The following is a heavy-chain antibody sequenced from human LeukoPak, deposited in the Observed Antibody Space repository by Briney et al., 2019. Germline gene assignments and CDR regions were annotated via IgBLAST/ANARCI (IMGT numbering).Heavy chain of an antibody. D-gene: IGHD2-2*01. CDR2: IRYDGSNK. CDR3: GKDPYCTSTSCYPYYMDV. CDR1: GFSFSSYG. Sequence: GGSLRLSCAASGFSFSSYGMRWVRQAPGKGLEWVAFIRYDGSNKHYAESVKGRFTISRDNSKNTLFLQMNSLRADDTAMYYCGKDPYCTSTSCYPYYMDVWGKGTTVTVSS. V-gene: IGHV3-30*02. J-gene: IGHJ6*03.